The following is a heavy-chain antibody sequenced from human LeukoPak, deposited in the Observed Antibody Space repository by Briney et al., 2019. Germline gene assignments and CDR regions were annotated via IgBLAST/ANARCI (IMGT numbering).Heavy chain of an antibody. J-gene: IGHJ4*02. CDR2: IYTSGST. D-gene: IGHD5-18*01. V-gene: IGHV4-61*02. CDR3: ARDVDTFFDY. CDR1: SDSIYSGIYY. Sequence: SETLSLTCTVSSDSIYSGIYYWGWIRQPAGKGLEWIGRIYTSGSTYYNPSLKSRVTISLDTPKNQFSLTLISVTAADTAVYYCARDVDTFFDYWGQGTLVTVSS.